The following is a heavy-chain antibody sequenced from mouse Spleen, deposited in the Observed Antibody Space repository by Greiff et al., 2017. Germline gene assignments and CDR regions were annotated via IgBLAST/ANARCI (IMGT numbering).Heavy chain of an antibody. D-gene: IGHD2-14*01. V-gene: IGHV2-5*01. CDR3: AKNWRYDGGLDY. CDR1: GFSLTSYG. J-gene: IGHJ2*01. CDR2: IWRGGST. Sequence: VKLVESGPGLVQPSQSLSITCTVSGFSLTSYGVHWVRQSPGKGLEWLGVIWRGGSTDYNAAFMSRLSITKDNSKSQVFFKMNSLQADDTAIYYCAKNWRYDGGLDYWGQGTTLTVSS.